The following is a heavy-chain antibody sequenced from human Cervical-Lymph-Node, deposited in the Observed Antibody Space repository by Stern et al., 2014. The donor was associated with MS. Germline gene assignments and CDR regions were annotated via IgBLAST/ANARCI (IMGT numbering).Heavy chain of an antibody. CDR1: GFTFSSYS. CDR2: ISSSSSYI. D-gene: IGHD6-19*01. V-gene: IGHV3-21*01. CDR3: ARDPYSSGWYPFYY. Sequence: VQLVESGGGLVKPGGSLRLSCAASGFTFSSYSMNWVRQAPGKGLEGVSXISSSSSYIYYADSVKGRFTISRDNAKNSLYLQMNSLRAEATAVYYCARDPYSSGWYPFYYWGQGTLVTVSS. J-gene: IGHJ4*02.